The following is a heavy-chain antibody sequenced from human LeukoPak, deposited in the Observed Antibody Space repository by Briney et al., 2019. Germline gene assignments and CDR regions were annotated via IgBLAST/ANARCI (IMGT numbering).Heavy chain of an antibody. V-gene: IGHV4-34*01. CDR2: INHSGST. J-gene: IGHJ4*02. CDR3: ASSRWKYLGY. Sequence: PSETLSLTCAVYGGSFSGYYWSWIRQPPGKGLEWIGEINHSGSTNYNPSLKSRVTISVDTSKNQFSLKLSSVTAADTAVYYCASSRWKYLGYWGQGTLVTVSS. CDR1: GGSFSGYY. D-gene: IGHD1-7*01.